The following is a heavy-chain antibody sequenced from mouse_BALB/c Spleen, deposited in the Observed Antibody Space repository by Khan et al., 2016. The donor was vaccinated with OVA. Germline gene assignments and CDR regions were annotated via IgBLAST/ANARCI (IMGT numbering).Heavy chain of an antibody. V-gene: IGHV3-2*02. J-gene: IGHJ2*01. CDR3: ARTARIKY. CDR1: GYSITSGYG. Sequence: QLEESGPGLVKPSQSLSLTCTVTGYSITSGYGWNWIRQFPGNKLEWMGYISYSGSTNYNLSLKSRISITRDTSKNRFFLQLNSVTTEDTATYYCARTARIKYWGQGTTLTVSS. CDR2: ISYSGST. D-gene: IGHD1-2*01.